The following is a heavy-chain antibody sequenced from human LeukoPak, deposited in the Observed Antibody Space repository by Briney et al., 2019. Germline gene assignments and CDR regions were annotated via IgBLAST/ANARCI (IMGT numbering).Heavy chain of an antibody. CDR2: IYYSGST. J-gene: IGHJ4*02. CDR3: ARDFFGDKPYCFDY. V-gene: IGHV4-59*12. D-gene: IGHD3-10*01. CDR1: GGSISSYY. Sequence: KSSETLSLTCTVSGGSISSYYWSWIRQPPGKGLEWIGYIYYSGSTNYNPSLKSRVTISVDTSKNQFSLKLSSVTAADTAVYYCARDFFGDKPYCFDYWGQGTLVTVSS.